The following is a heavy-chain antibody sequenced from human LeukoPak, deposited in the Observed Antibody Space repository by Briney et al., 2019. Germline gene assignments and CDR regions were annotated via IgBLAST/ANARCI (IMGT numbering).Heavy chain of an antibody. D-gene: IGHD3-3*01. CDR1: GFTFSSYW. CDR2: IKQDGSEK. J-gene: IGHJ6*02. V-gene: IGHV3-7*01. Sequence: GGSLRLSCAASGFTFSSYWMSWVRQAPGKGLEWVANIKQDGSEKYYVDSVKGRFTISRDNAKNSLYLQMNSLRAEDTAVYYCARAGYYDFWSGYYPFSMDVWGQGTTVTVSS. CDR3: ARAGYYDFWSGYYPFSMDV.